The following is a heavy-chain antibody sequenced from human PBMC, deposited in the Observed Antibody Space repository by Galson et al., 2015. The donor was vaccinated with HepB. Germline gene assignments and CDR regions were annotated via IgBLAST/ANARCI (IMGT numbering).Heavy chain of an antibody. Sequence: SLRLSCAASGFTFSDYYMSWIRQAPGKGLEWVSYISSSSSYTNYADSVKGRFTISRDNAKNSLYLQMNSLRAEDTAVYYCARLAVTTYGGAFDIWGQGTMVTVSS. CDR1: GFTFSDYY. CDR2: ISSSSSYT. V-gene: IGHV3-11*06. J-gene: IGHJ3*02. D-gene: IGHD4-17*01. CDR3: ARLAVTTYGGAFDI.